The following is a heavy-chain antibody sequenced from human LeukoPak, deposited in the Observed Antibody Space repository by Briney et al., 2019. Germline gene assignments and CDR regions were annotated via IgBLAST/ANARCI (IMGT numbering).Heavy chain of an antibody. J-gene: IGHJ3*02. CDR2: MNPNSGNT. CDR3: ARGDSRSPRNAFDI. D-gene: IGHD6-13*01. CDR1: GYTFTSYD. Sequence: GASVKVSCKASGYTFTSYDINWVRQATGQGLEWMGWMNPNSGNTGYAQKFQGRVTMTRDTSTATVSMEVSSLRSDDTAVYYCARGDSRSPRNAFDIWGQGTMVTVSS. V-gene: IGHV1-8*02.